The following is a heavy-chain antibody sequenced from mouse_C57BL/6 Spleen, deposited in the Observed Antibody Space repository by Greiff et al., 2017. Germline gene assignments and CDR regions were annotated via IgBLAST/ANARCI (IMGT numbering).Heavy chain of an antibody. V-gene: IGHV1-18*01. CDR1: GYTFTDYN. J-gene: IGHJ3*01. CDR2: INPNNGGT. CDR3: ARSGIYYGNPWFAY. D-gene: IGHD2-1*01. Sequence: EVKLQESGPELVKPGASVKIPCKASGYTFTDYNMDWVKQSHGKSLEWIGDINPNNGGTIYNQKFKGKATLTVDKSSSTAYMELRSLTSEDTAVYYCARSGIYYGNPWFAYWGQGTLVTVSA.